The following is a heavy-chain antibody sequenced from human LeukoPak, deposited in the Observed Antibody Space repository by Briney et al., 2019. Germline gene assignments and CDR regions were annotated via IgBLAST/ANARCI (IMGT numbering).Heavy chain of an antibody. CDR1: GFTFSSSYS. Sequence: PGGSLRLSCAASGFTFSSSYSMNWVRQAPGKGLEWVAHISLTTTTVSYADSVKGRFTMSRDNAKNSLFLQMNSLRAEDTAVYYCARDGDWAFVYWGQGTLVTVSS. CDR3: ARDGDWAFVY. J-gene: IGHJ4*02. D-gene: IGHD2-21*02. V-gene: IGHV3-48*01. CDR2: ISLTTTTV.